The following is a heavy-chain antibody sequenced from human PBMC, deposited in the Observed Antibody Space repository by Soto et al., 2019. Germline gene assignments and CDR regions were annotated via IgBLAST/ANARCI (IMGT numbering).Heavy chain of an antibody. Sequence: EVQLLESGGGLVQPGGSMRLSCAASGLTFNSYAMSLVRQAPGKGLEWVSAIGSDGTAIQNADSVKGRFTISKDNSKDMLYLQMNSLRAEDTAVYYCAIPCLTVPGTRYVDHCGHGALVTVSS. J-gene: IGHJ4*01. D-gene: IGHD6-19*01. CDR3: AIPCLTVPGTRYVDH. CDR2: IGSDGTAI. V-gene: IGHV3-23*05. CDR1: GLTFNSYA.